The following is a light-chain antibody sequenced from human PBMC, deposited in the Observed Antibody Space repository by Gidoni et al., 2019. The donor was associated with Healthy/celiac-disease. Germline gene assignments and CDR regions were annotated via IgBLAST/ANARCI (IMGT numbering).Light chain of an antibody. CDR1: SLRSDY. Sequence: SSELTQDPAVSVALGQTVRITCQADSLRSDYASWYQQKPGQAPVLVIYGKNNRPSGIHDRFSGSSSGNTASLTSTGAQAEEEADYYCNSRDSSGNHLEVFGGGTKLTVL. J-gene: IGLJ3*02. CDR2: GKN. V-gene: IGLV3-19*01. CDR3: NSRDSSGNHLEV.